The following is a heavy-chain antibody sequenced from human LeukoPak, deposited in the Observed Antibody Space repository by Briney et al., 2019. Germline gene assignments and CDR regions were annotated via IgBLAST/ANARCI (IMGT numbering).Heavy chain of an antibody. V-gene: IGHV3-7*05. CDR3: ARIGYTSSTFDF. D-gene: IGHD6-6*01. J-gene: IGHJ4*02. CDR1: GFTFTTYW. Sequence: GGSLRLSCAASGFTFTTYWMSWVRQAPGKGLQWVANIKEDGSDKDYVDSLKGRFTVSRDNAQNSIYLQVNSLSAEDTAVYYCARIGYTSSTFDFWGRGTLVTVSP. CDR2: IKEDGSDK.